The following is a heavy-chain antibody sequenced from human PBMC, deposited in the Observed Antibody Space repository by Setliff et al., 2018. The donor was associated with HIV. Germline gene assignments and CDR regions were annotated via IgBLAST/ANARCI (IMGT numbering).Heavy chain of an antibody. J-gene: IGHJ6*03. CDR1: GYKFTGHY. V-gene: IGHV1-2*06. Sequence: ASVKVSCKASGYKFTGHYMHWVRQAPGQGLEWMGRINPNSGGTNYAQKFQGRVTMTRDTSISTAYMELSRLRSDDTAVYYCARGAAGLDYYYYYYMDVWGKGTTVTVSS. CDR3: ARGAAGLDYYYYYYMDV. D-gene: IGHD6-19*01. CDR2: INPNSGGT.